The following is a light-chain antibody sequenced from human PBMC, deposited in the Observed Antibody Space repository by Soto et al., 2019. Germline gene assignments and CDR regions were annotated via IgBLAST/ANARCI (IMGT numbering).Light chain of an antibody. J-gene: IGLJ1*01. CDR3: AAWDDSLNGWV. Sequence: QSVLTQPPSASGTPGQRVTISCSGSSSNIGSNTVNWYQQLPGTAPKLLIYSNNQRPSGVPGRFSGSKSGTSASLAISGLPSEDEADYYCAAWDDSLNGWVFGTGTKLTVL. V-gene: IGLV1-44*01. CDR2: SNN. CDR1: SSNIGSNT.